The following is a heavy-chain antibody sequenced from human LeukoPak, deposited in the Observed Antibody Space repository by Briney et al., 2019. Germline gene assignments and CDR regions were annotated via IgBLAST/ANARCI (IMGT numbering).Heavy chain of an antibody. D-gene: IGHD2-2*01. Sequence: GGSLRLSCAASGFTFDDYAMHWVRQAPGKGLEWVSGISWNSGSIGYADSVKGRFTISRDNSKNTLYLQMNSRRAEDTAVYYCAKPGDIVVVPAAIHFDYWGQGTLVTVSS. J-gene: IGHJ4*02. CDR1: GFTFDDYA. V-gene: IGHV3-9*01. CDR3: AKPGDIVVVPAAIHFDY. CDR2: ISWNSGSI.